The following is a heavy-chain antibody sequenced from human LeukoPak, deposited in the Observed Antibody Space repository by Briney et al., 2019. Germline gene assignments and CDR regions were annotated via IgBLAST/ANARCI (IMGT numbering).Heavy chain of an antibody. V-gene: IGHV3-23*01. Sequence: GGSLRLSCAASGFTFSSYAMSWVRQAPGKGLEWVSAISGSGGSTYYADSVKGRFTISRDNSKNTLYLQMNSLRAEDTAVYYCAKDWGDYYDSSGYYYGFDYWGQGTLVTVSS. CDR3: AKDWGDYYDSSGYYYGFDY. CDR1: GFTFSSYA. J-gene: IGHJ4*02. CDR2: ISGSGGST. D-gene: IGHD3-22*01.